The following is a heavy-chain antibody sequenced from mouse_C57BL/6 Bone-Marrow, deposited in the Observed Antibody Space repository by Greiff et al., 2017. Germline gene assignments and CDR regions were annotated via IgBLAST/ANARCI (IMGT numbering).Heavy chain of an antibody. J-gene: IGHJ2*01. CDR3: TTHYYGSSCVYFDD. CDR1: GFNIKDDY. Sequence: SGAELVRPGASVKLSCTASGFNIKDDYMHWVKQRPEQGLEWIGWIDPENGDTEYASKFQGKATITADTSSNTAYLQLSSLTSEDTAVDYCTTHYYGSSCVYFDDWGQGTTLTVSS. CDR2: IDPENGDT. D-gene: IGHD1-1*01. V-gene: IGHV14-4*01.